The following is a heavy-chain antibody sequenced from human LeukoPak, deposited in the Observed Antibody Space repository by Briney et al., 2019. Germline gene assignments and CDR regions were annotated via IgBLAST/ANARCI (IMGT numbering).Heavy chain of an antibody. V-gene: IGHV3-21*01. CDR1: GFTFSSYS. CDR3: ARVFRLYDSSGYWGITNDY. Sequence: GGSLRLSCAASGFTFSSYSMNWVRQAPGKGLEWVSSISSSSSYIYYADSVKGRFTISRDNAKNSLYLQMNSLRAEDTAAYYCARVFRLYDSSGYWGITNDYWGQGTLVTVSS. D-gene: IGHD3-22*01. CDR2: ISSSSSYI. J-gene: IGHJ4*02.